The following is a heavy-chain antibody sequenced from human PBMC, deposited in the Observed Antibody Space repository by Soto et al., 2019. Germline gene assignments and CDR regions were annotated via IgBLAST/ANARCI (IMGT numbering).Heavy chain of an antibody. V-gene: IGHV1-69*01. Sequence: QVQLVQSGAEVRKPGSSVKVSCKVSGGTFKSYAISWLRQAPGQGLEWVGGFIPLFGTANYARDFEGRVTITADESTSTVYMELSSLRSEDTALFVCARGLTFYSSVLHYFYAMDVWCQGTTVTVSS. CDR2: FIPLFGTA. CDR3: ARGLTFYSSVLHYFYAMDV. CDR1: GGTFKSYA. D-gene: IGHD3-16*01. J-gene: IGHJ6*02.